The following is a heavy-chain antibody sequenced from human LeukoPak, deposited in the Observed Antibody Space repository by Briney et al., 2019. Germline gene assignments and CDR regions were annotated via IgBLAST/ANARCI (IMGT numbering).Heavy chain of an antibody. Sequence: PSETLSLTCTVSGGSISSSSYYWGWIRQPPGKGLEWIGSIYYSGSTYYNPSLKSRVTISVDTSKNQFSLKLSSVTAADTAVYYCARDPRYCSSTSCSNFDYWGQGTLVTVSS. CDR2: IYYSGST. J-gene: IGHJ4*02. V-gene: IGHV4-39*02. D-gene: IGHD2-2*01. CDR1: GGSISSSSYY. CDR3: ARDPRYCSSTSCSNFDY.